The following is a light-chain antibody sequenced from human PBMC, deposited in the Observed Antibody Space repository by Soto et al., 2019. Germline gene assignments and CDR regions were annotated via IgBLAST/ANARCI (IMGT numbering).Light chain of an antibody. CDR1: NSDVGGYNY. CDR2: EVT. J-gene: IGLJ3*02. CDR3: SSWTTSTIRV. V-gene: IGLV2-14*01. Sequence: QSALTQPASVSGSPGQSITLSCTGTNSDVGGYNYVSWYQHHPGKAPKLMIYEVTKRPSGVSNRFSGSKSGNTASLTISRLQAEDEADYYCSSWTTSTIRVFGGGTKVTVL.